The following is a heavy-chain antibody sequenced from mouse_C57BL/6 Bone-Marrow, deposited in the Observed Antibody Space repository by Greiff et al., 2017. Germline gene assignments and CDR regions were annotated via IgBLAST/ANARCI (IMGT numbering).Heavy chain of an antibody. CDR2: IDPENGDT. D-gene: IGHD2-10*02. Sequence: VQLKESGAELVRPGASVKLSCTASGFNIKDDYMHWVKQRPEQGLEWIGWIDPENGDTEYASKFQGKATITADTSSNTAYLQLSSLTSEDTAVYYCTTYGNLYYFDSWGQGTTLTVSS. V-gene: IGHV14-4*01. CDR1: GFNIKDDY. J-gene: IGHJ2*01. CDR3: TTYGNLYYFDS.